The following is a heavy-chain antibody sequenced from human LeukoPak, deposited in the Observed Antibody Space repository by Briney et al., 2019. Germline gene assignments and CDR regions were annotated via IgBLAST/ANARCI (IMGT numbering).Heavy chain of an antibody. J-gene: IGHJ6*02. CDR3: ARNRDTSSTSCYHCGMDV. CDR1: GYTFTGYY. D-gene: IGHD2-2*01. CDR2: INPNSGGT. Sequence: ASVKVSCKASGYTFTGYYMHWVRQAPGQGLEWMGWINPNSGGTNYAQKFQGRVTMTRDTSISTAYMELSSLRSEDTAVYYCARNRDTSSTSCYHCGMDVWGQGTTVTVSS. V-gene: IGHV1-2*02.